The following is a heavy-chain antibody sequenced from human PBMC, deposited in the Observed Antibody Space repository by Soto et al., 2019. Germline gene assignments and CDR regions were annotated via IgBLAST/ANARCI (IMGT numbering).Heavy chain of an antibody. D-gene: IGHD3-3*01. J-gene: IGHJ5*02. V-gene: IGHV1-2*04. CDR2: INPNSGGT. CDR1: GYTFTGYY. CDR3: ARVPPFWSGSHWFDP. Sequence: GASVKVSCKASGYTFTGYYIHWVRQAPGQGLEWMGWINPNSGGTNYAQKFQGWVTMTRDTSISTAYMELSRLRSDDTAVYYCARVPPFWSGSHWFDPWGQGTLVTVSS.